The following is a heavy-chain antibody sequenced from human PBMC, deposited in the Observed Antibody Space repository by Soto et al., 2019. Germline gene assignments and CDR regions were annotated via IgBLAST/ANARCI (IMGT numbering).Heavy chain of an antibody. V-gene: IGHV4-31*03. CDR1: GGSISSGGYY. CDR3: AREAPGDYDSSGPVDY. J-gene: IGHJ4*02. D-gene: IGHD3-22*01. Sequence: KTSETLSLTCTVSGGSISSGGYYWSWIRQHPGKGLEWIGYIYYSGSTHYNPSLKSRVTISVDTSKNQFSLKLSSVTAADTAVYYCAREAPGDYDSSGPVDYWGQGTLVTVSS. CDR2: IYYSGST.